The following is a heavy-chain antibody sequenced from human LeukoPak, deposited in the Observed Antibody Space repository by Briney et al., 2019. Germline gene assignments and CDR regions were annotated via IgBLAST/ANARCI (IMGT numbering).Heavy chain of an antibody. V-gene: IGHV3-9*01. J-gene: IGHJ4*02. CDR2: ICWNSGSI. CDR1: GSTLYDYV. Sequence: GRSLRLSCAAPGSTLYDYVMHLGRENSGEGLGGGSGICWNSGSIGYADSVKGRFTISRDNAKNSLYLQMNSLRAEDTALYYCAKGNDYVWGSFRFDYWGQGTLVTVSS. CDR3: AKGNDYVWGSFRFDY. D-gene: IGHD3-16*02.